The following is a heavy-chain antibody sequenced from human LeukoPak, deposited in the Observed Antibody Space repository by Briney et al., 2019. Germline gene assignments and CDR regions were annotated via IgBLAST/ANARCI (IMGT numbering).Heavy chain of an antibody. Sequence: SETLSLTCTVSGGSISSSSYYWGWIRQPPGKGLEWIGSIYYSGSTYYNPSLKSRVTISVDTSKNQFSLKLSSVTAADTAVYYCARHVHVGAYFDYWGQGTLVTVSS. CDR1: GGSISSSSYY. D-gene: IGHD1-26*01. V-gene: IGHV4-39*01. CDR2: IYYSGST. J-gene: IGHJ4*02. CDR3: ARHVHVGAYFDY.